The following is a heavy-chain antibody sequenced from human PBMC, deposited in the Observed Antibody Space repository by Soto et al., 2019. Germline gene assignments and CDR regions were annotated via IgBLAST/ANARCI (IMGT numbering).Heavy chain of an antibody. CDR2: SNPNSGGT. J-gene: IGHJ6*02. V-gene: IGHV1-2*02. Sequence: ASLQVSCKASGYTFTGYYMHWVRQAPGQGREWMGWSNPNSGGTNYAQKFQGRVTTSRATSISTAYMELSRLRTDDTAVYYCGRDRSYIVVGPAAKIRGGYYYGMDVWGQGTTVTVSS. D-gene: IGHD2-2*01. CDR1: GYTFTGYY. CDR3: GRDRSYIVVGPAAKIRGGYYYGMDV.